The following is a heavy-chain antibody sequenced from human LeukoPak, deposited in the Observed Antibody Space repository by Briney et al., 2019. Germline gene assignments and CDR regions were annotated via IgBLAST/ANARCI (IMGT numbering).Heavy chain of an antibody. D-gene: IGHD2-2*01. J-gene: IGHJ6*04. Sequence: SETLSLTCAVSGGSISSGGYSWSWIRQPPGKGLEWIGYIYHSGSTYYNPPLKSRATISVDRSKNQFSLKLSSVTAADTAVYYCARAQPGRYCSSTSCPAPVYYYGMDVWGKGTTVTVSS. CDR2: IYHSGST. CDR3: ARAQPGRYCSSTSCPAPVYYYGMDV. CDR1: GGSISSGGYS. V-gene: IGHV4-30-2*01.